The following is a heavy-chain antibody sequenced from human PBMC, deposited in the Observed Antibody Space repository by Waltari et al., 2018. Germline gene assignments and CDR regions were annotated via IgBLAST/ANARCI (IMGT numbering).Heavy chain of an antibody. CDR3: ARSPSRERRGVYFDY. Sequence: QVQLQESGPGLVKPSGTLSLPCTVPGYPISSGYNWGWIGQPPGKGLEWVGSIYHSGSTYYNPSLKSRVTISVDTSKNQFSLKLSSVTAADTAVYYCARSPSRERRGVYFDYWGQGTLVTVSS. CDR1: GYPISSGYN. CDR2: IYHSGST. D-gene: IGHD1-1*01. J-gene: IGHJ4*02. V-gene: IGHV4-38-2*02.